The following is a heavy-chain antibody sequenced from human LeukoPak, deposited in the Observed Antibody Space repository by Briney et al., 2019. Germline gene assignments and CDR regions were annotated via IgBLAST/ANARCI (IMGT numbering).Heavy chain of an antibody. V-gene: IGHV3-48*04. CDR3: ARFRGAAFDI. Sequence: GGSLRLSCAASGFTFSSYSMDWVRQAPGKGLEWVSYISSSSSAIYYADSVKGRFTISRDNAKNSLYLQMNSLRAEDTAVYYCARFRGAAFDIWGQGTMVTVSS. J-gene: IGHJ3*02. D-gene: IGHD1-26*01. CDR2: ISSSSSAI. CDR1: GFTFSSYS.